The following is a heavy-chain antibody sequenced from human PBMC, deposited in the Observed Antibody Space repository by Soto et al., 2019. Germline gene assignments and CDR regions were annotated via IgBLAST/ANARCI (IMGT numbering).Heavy chain of an antibody. CDR3: ARWDYGDYQYNWFDP. CDR1: GYTFTSYA. V-gene: IGHV1-3*01. Sequence: GASVKVSCKASGYTFTSYAMHWVRQAPGQRLEWMGWINAGNGNTKYSQKFQGRVTITRDTSASTAYMELSSLRSEDTAVYYCARWDYGDYQYNWFDPWGQGTLVTVSS. CDR2: INAGNGNT. J-gene: IGHJ5*02. D-gene: IGHD4-17*01.